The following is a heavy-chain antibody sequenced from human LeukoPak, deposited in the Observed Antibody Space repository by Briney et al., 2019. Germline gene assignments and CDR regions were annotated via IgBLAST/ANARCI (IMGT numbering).Heavy chain of an antibody. Sequence: GASVKVSCKASGYTFTSYGISWVRQAPGQGLEWMGWISAYNGNTNYAQKLQGRVTMTTDTSTSTAYMELRSLRSDDTAVYYCARVDLGSGSGSYDVDYWGQGTLVTVSS. CDR3: ARVDLGSGSGSYDVDY. CDR2: ISAYNGNT. D-gene: IGHD3-10*01. J-gene: IGHJ4*02. CDR1: GYTFTSYG. V-gene: IGHV1-18*01.